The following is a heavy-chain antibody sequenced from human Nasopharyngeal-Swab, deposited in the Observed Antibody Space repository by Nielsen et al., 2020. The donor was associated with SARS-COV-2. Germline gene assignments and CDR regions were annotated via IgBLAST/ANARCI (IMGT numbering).Heavy chain of an antibody. V-gene: IGHV1-18*01. J-gene: IGHJ4*02. Sequence: WVRQAPGQGLEWMGWSSAYNGNTNYAQELQGRVTMTTDTSTSTAYMELRSLRSDDTAVYYCARDLSSIAVAGNWGQGTLVTVSS. D-gene: IGHD6-19*01. CDR3: ARDLSSIAVAGN. CDR2: SSAYNGNT.